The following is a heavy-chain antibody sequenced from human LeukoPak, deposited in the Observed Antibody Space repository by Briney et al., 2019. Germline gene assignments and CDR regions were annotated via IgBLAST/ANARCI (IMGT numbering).Heavy chain of an antibody. D-gene: IGHD3-22*01. Sequence: VGTLRLSCVASGFTCSSNYKSWVRQAPVKGLKWVSGMYSGGSTYYADSVKGRLTISRDNSKNTLYLQMNSLRAEHPAVYYCASPPHYYDSGGYGQPHYWGQGTLVTVYS. V-gene: IGHV3-53*01. CDR3: ASPPHYYDSGGYGQPHY. CDR1: GFTCSSNY. CDR2: MYSGGST. J-gene: IGHJ4*02.